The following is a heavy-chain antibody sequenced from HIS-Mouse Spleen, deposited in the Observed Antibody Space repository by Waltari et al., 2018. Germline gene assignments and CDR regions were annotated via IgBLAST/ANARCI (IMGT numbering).Heavy chain of an antibody. D-gene: IGHD2-21*02. V-gene: IGHV4-39*01. Sequence: QLQLQESGPGLVKPSETLSLTCTVSGGSISSSRYHWGWIRQPPGKGLEWIGSIYYSGSTYYNPSLKSRVTISVDTSKNQFSLKLSSVTAADTAVYYCARKRTASGWFDPWGQGTLVTVSS. CDR2: IYYSGST. CDR3: ARKRTASGWFDP. CDR1: GGSISSSRYH. J-gene: IGHJ5*02.